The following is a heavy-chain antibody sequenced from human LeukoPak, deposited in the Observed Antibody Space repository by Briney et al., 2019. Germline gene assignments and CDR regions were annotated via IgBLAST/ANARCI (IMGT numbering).Heavy chain of an antibody. V-gene: IGHV4-34*01. CDR3: TRMTTGHDY. D-gene: IGHD4-17*01. J-gene: IGHJ4*02. Sequence: SEALSLTCAVSGVSFDDYYWAWVRQTPGKGLEWIGEINHSGYTNDSPSLKSRVTLSIDTSRKQFSLNLRSVTVADAGIYYCTRMTTGHDYWGQGTLVTVSS. CDR2: INHSGYT. CDR1: GVSFDDYY.